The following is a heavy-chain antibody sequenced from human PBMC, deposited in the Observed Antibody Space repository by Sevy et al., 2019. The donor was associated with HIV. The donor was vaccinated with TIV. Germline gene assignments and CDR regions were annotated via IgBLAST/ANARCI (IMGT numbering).Heavy chain of an antibody. J-gene: IGHJ6*02. CDR3: ARDNDCRGGSCSYYYGMDV. CDR2: ISYDGSNK. Sequence: GGSLRLSCAASGFTFSSYAMHWVRQAPGKGLEWVAVISYDGSNKYYADSVKGRFTISRDNSKNTLYLQMNSLRAEDTAVYYCARDNDCRGGSCSYYYGMDVWGQGTTVTVSS. CDR1: GFTFSSYA. D-gene: IGHD2-15*01. V-gene: IGHV3-30-3*01.